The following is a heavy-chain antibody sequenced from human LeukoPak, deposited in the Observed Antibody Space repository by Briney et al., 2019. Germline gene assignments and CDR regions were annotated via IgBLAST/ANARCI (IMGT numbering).Heavy chain of an antibody. CDR3: ATAHLRFLEWLLGYEH. V-gene: IGHV4-34*01. Sequence: SETLSLTCAVYGGSFSGYYWSWIRQPPGKGLEWLGKINHSGSTNYNPSLKSRVTISVDTSKNQFSLKLSSVTAADTAVYYCATAHLRFLEWLLGYEHWGQGTLVTVSS. CDR1: GGSFSGYY. J-gene: IGHJ4*02. CDR2: INHSGST. D-gene: IGHD3-3*01.